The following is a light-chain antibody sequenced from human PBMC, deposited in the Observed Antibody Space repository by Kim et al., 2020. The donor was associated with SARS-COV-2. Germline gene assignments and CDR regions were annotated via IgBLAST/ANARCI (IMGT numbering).Light chain of an antibody. J-gene: IGLJ2*01. Sequence: SSELTQDPAVSVALGQTVTLTCQGDSLRTSYTTWFQQKPGQAPLLVIYGKNERASGIPDRFSGFSSGNTASLTITGAQADDEAVYYCNSRDTSDNRFLFG. V-gene: IGLV3-19*01. CDR1: SLRTSY. CDR2: GKN. CDR3: NSRDTSDNRFL.